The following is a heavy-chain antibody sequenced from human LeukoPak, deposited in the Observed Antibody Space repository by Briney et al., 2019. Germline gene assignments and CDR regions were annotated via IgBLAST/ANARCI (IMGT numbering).Heavy chain of an antibody. CDR1: GGSISRNKW. V-gene: IGHV4-4*02. J-gene: IGHJ4*02. CDR2: SYHSGSS. Sequence: PSGTLSLTCAVSGGSISRNKWWNWDRQPPGKGLEWIGESYHSGSSNYNPSLKSRVTISLDKSKNQFSLKLTSVTAADTAIYYCASGGDLTPLAYWGQGTLVSVSS. CDR3: ASGGDLTPLAY. D-gene: IGHD3-16*01.